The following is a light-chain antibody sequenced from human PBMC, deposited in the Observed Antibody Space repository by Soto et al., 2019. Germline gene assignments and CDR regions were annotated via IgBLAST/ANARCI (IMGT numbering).Light chain of an antibody. CDR2: EVS. V-gene: IGLV2-8*01. Sequence: QSALTQPPSASGSPGQSVTISCTGTSSDVGGYNSVSWYQQHPGKAPKLMIFEVSKRPSGVPDRFSGSKSGNSASLTVSGLQAEDEADYYCSSYTSSSPWVFGGGTKLTVL. CDR3: SSYTSSSPWV. CDR1: SSDVGGYNS. J-gene: IGLJ3*02.